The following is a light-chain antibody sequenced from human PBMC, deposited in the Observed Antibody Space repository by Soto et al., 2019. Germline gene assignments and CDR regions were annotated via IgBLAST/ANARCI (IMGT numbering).Light chain of an antibody. V-gene: IGLV1-44*01. J-gene: IGLJ1*01. Sequence: QSVLTQPPSASGTPGQRVTISCSGSSSNIGSNTVNWYQQLPGTAPKLLIYSNNQRPSGVPDRFSGSKSGTSASLTVSGLQAADEADYFCKSYAGSNTYVFGSGTKVTVL. CDR3: KSYAGSNTYV. CDR1: SSNIGSNT. CDR2: SNN.